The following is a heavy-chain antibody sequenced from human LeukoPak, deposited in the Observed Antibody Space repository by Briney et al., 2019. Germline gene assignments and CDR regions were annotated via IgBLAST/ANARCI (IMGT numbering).Heavy chain of an antibody. V-gene: IGHV1-69*13. J-gene: IGHJ5*02. CDR2: IIPIFGTA. Sequence: SVKVSCKASGGTFSSYAISWVRQAPGQGLEWMGGIIPIFGTADYAQKFQGRVTITADESTSTAYMELSSLRSEDTAVYYCARSAVVAAVIDNWFDPWGQGTLVTVSS. CDR1: GGTFSSYA. CDR3: ARSAVVAAVIDNWFDP. D-gene: IGHD2-15*01.